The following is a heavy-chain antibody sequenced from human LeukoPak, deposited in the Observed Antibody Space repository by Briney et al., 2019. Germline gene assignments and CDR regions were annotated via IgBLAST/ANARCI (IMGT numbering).Heavy chain of an antibody. V-gene: IGHV3-21*01. D-gene: IGHD4-17*01. Sequence: GGSLRLSCAASGFTLSSYTMNWVRQAPGKGLEWVSSITSNSFYIYYADSVQGRFTISRDNAKNSLHLQMNSLRAEDTAVYYCARAMVGDYLYYSDYWGQGTLVTVSS. CDR1: GFTLSSYT. J-gene: IGHJ4*02. CDR2: ITSNSFYI. CDR3: ARAMVGDYLYYSDY.